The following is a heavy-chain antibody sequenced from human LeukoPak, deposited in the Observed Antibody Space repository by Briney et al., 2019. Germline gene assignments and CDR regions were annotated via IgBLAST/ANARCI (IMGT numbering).Heavy chain of an antibody. V-gene: IGHV1-2*02. D-gene: IGHD2-15*01. J-gene: IGHJ6*03. CDR1: GYTFSDYY. Sequence: ASVKVSCKASGYTFSDYYMHWVRQAPGQGLEWMGWINPDSGGTKYAQKFQDRVTMTSDTSISTAYMELRSLRSDDTAVYYCARGHCSGGSCYSDYMDVWGKGTTVTISS. CDR3: ARGHCSGGSCYSDYMDV. CDR2: INPDSGGT.